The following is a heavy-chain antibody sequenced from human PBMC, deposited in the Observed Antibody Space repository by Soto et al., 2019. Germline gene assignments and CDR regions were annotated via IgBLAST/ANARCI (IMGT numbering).Heavy chain of an antibody. CDR3: ASIGAGVTSAFDI. CDR1: DASISSSNW. J-gene: IGHJ3*02. D-gene: IGHD2-21*02. V-gene: IGHV4-4*02. CDR2: IYHTGDS. Sequence: QVQLQESGPGLVKSSGTLSLLCTVSDASISSSNWWSWVRQPPGKGLEWIGEIYHTGDSNYNPSFKSRGTMSVDKSKNQLSLKLRSVAAADTAVYYCASIGAGVTSAFDIWGQGTMVTVSS.